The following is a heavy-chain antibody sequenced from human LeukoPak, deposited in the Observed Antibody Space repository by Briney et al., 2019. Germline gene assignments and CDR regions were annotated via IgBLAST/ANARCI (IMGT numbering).Heavy chain of an antibody. Sequence: AGGSLRLSCAASGFSFSNYWMHWVRQAPGKGLVWVTRMNSDGSATYYADSVQGRFTISRDNAKNSLYLQMNSLRAEDTAVYYCARGVGYSNSLPYWGQGTLVTVSS. D-gene: IGHD4-11*01. J-gene: IGHJ4*02. V-gene: IGHV3-74*01. CDR2: MNSDGSAT. CDR3: ARGVGYSNSLPY. CDR1: GFSFSNYW.